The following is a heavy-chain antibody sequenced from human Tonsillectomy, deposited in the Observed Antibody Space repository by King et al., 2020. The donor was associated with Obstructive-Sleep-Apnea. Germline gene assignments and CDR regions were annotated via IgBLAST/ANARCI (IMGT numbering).Heavy chain of an antibody. Sequence: VQLVESGGGVVQPGRSLRLSCAASGFTFSSYAMHWVRQAPGKGLEWGAVISYDGSNKYYADSVKGRFTISRDNSKNTLYLQMNSLRAEDTAVYYCARRALSSGWLDYWGQGTLVTVSS. V-gene: IGHV3-30*04. J-gene: IGHJ4*02. CDR1: GFTFSSYA. CDR3: ARRALSSGWLDY. CDR2: ISYDGSNK. D-gene: IGHD6-19*01.